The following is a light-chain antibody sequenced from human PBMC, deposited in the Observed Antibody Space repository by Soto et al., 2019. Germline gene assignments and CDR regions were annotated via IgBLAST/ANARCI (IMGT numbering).Light chain of an antibody. CDR1: QSISSSF. J-gene: IGKJ1*01. Sequence: EIVLTQSPGTLSLSPGERATLSCRASQSISSSFLAWYQQRPGQSPRLIIYGASSRATGIPDRFSDSGSGTDFTLTISRLDLEDSAFYYCQQYVTSSWTFGQGTKVDIK. CDR2: GAS. V-gene: IGKV3-20*01. CDR3: QQYVTSSWT.